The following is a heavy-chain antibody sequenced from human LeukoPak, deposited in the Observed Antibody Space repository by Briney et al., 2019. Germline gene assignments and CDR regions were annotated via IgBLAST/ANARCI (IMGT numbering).Heavy chain of an antibody. V-gene: IGHV3-23*01. J-gene: IGHJ4*02. D-gene: IGHD3-9*01. CDR3: AKWGDYDFLTGYYVSVY. CDR2: ITGSGGNT. CDR1: GFTFSNYA. Sequence: GASLRLSCAASGFTFSNYAMSWVRQAPGKGLEWVSAITGSGGNTYYADSVKGRFTISRDNSKNTVFLQMNSLRAEDTAVYYCAKWGDYDFLTGYYVSVYWGQGTLVTVSS.